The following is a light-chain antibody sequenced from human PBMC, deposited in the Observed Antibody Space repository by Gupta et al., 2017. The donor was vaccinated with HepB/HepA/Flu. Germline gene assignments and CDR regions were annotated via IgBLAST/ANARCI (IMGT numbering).Light chain of an antibody. V-gene: IGKV3-20*01. CDR3: QQYGSSPT. CDR1: QSVSSSY. Sequence: EIVLTQSPGNLSLSPGERATLSCRASQSVSSSYLAWYQQKPGQAPRLLIYGASSRATGIPDRFSGSWSGTDFTLTISRLEPEDFAVYYCQQYGSSPTFGGGTKVEIK. J-gene: IGKJ4*01. CDR2: GAS.